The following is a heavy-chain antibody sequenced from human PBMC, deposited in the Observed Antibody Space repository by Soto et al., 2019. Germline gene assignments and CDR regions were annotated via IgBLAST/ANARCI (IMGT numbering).Heavy chain of an antibody. CDR3: ARGNSTMVRGVIVHYFDY. D-gene: IGHD3-10*01. V-gene: IGHV4-30-2*01. Sequence: PSETLSLTGAVSGGSISSGCYSWSWIRQPPGKGLDWIGYIYHIGSTYYTPSLKSRVTISVDRSKNQFSLKLSSVTAADTAVYYYARGNSTMVRGVIVHYFDYLGQGTL. CDR2: IYHIGST. CDR1: GGSISSGCYS. J-gene: IGHJ4*02.